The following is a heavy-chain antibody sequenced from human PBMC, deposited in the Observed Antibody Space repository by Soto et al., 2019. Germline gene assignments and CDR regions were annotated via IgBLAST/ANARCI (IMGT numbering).Heavy chain of an antibody. CDR3: ARGPRDFSIGYSKYYGMDV. V-gene: IGHV3-7*03. Sequence: EVQLVESGGGWVQPGGSLRLSCAASGFTFSSYSMTWVRQAPGKGLEWVANIRQGGSEKYHLESVKGRFTVSRDNAKNSLYLQMNRLRVEETAVYYCARGPRDFSIGYSKYYGMDVWGQGTMVTVSS. D-gene: IGHD3-3*01. CDR2: IRQGGSEK. J-gene: IGHJ6*01. CDR1: GFTFSSYS.